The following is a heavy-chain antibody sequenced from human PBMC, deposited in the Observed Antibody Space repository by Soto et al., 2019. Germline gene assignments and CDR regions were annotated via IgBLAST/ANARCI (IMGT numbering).Heavy chain of an antibody. CDR2: ISSSSSTI. CDR1: GFTFSSYS. V-gene: IGHV3-48*02. Sequence: EVQLVESGGGLVQPGGSLRLSCAASGFTFSSYSMNWVRQAPGKGLEWVSYISSSSSTIYYADSVKGRFTISRDNAKNSLYLQMNSLRDEDTAVYYCARDQSRGAKHAFDIWGQGTMVTVSS. D-gene: IGHD1-26*01. J-gene: IGHJ3*02. CDR3: ARDQSRGAKHAFDI.